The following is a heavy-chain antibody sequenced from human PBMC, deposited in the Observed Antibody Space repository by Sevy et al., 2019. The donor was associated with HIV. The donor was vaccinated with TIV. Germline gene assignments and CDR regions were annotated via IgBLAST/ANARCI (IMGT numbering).Heavy chain of an antibody. J-gene: IGHJ3*02. CDR2: IWRDGTNK. CDR3: AREQGPFDAFDI. CDR1: GFILSNYG. V-gene: IGHV3-33*01. Sequence: GGSLRLSCAASGFILSNYGMHWVRQAPGKGLEWVAVIWRDGTNKFYADSVKGRFTFSRDDSKSTLFLQMNSLRVDDTAIYYCAREQGPFDAFDIWGQGTMVTVSS.